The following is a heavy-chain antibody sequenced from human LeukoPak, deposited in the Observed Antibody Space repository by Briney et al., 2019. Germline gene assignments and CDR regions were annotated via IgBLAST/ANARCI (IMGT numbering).Heavy chain of an antibody. V-gene: IGHV3-7*03. D-gene: IGHD2-15*01. CDR1: GFTFSTYW. CDR2: IKEDGSEK. Sequence: GGSLRLSCAASGFTFSTYWMNWVRQAPGKGLEWVAKIKEDGSEKFYVDSVRGRFTISRDNAKNSPYLQMNTLRAEDTAVYYCAREGSGLDYWGQGTLVTVSS. J-gene: IGHJ4*02. CDR3: AREGSGLDY.